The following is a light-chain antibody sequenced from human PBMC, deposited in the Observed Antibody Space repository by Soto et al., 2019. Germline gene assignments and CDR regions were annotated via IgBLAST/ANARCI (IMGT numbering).Light chain of an antibody. J-gene: IGLJ1*01. V-gene: IGLV1-40*01. CDR1: SSNIGAGYD. Sequence: QAVVTQPPSVSGTPGQRVTISCTGSSSNIGAGYDVHWYQQFPGTVPKLLIYGNSNRPSGVPDRFSGSKSGTSASLAITGLQAEDEADYYCHSYDSSLSGYVFGTGTKVTVL. CDR2: GNS. CDR3: HSYDSSLSGYV.